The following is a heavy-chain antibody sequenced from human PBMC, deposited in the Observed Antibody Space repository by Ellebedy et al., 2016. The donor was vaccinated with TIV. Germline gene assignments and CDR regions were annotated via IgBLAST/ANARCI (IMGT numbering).Heavy chain of an antibody. CDR1: GGTFSSYA. Sequence: AASVKVSCKASGGTFSSYAISWVRQAPGQGLEWMGGIIPIFGTANYAQKFQGRVTITADESTSTAYMELSSLRSEDTAVYYCARASIAAAGIVNWFDPWGQGTLVTVSS. V-gene: IGHV1-69*13. CDR3: ARASIAAAGIVNWFDP. D-gene: IGHD6-13*01. CDR2: IIPIFGTA. J-gene: IGHJ5*02.